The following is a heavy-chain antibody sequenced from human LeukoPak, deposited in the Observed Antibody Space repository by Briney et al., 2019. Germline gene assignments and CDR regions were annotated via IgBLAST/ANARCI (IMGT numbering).Heavy chain of an antibody. Sequence: GGSLRLSCAASEFSVGSNYMTWVRQAPGKGLEWVSLIYSGGSTYYADSVKGRFTISRDNSKNTLYLQMNSLRAEDTAVYYCAREGAGILTGYYSDDAFDIWGQGTMVTVSS. CDR1: EFSVGSNY. J-gene: IGHJ3*02. CDR2: IYSGGST. V-gene: IGHV3-66*01. D-gene: IGHD3-9*01. CDR3: AREGAGILTGYYSDDAFDI.